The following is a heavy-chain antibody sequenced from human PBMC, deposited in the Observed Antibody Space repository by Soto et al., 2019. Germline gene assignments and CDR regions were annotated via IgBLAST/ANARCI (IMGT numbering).Heavy chain of an antibody. CDR1: GGSISSYY. CDR2: IYYSGST. Sequence: SETLSLTCTVSGGSISSYYWGWIRQPPGKGLEWIGSIYYSGSTYYNPSLKSRVTISVDTSKNQFSLKLSSVTAADTAVYYCARHRIGAAAGTWDYWGQGTLVTVSS. D-gene: IGHD6-13*01. J-gene: IGHJ4*02. V-gene: IGHV4-39*01. CDR3: ARHRIGAAAGTWDY.